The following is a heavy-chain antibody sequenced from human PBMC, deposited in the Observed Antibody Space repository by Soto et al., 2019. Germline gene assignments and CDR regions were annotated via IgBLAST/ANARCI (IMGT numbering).Heavy chain of an antibody. CDR3: ARVLYDFWSGYYINYYYYGMDV. D-gene: IGHD3-3*01. V-gene: IGHV3-33*01. J-gene: IGHJ6*02. CDR1: GFTFSSYG. CDR2: IWYDGSNK. Sequence: QPGGSLRLSCAASGFTFSSYGMHWVRQAPGKGLEWVAVIWYDGSNKYYADSVKGRFTISRDNSKNTLYLQMNSLRAEDTAVYYCARVLYDFWSGYYINYYYYGMDVWGQGTTVTV.